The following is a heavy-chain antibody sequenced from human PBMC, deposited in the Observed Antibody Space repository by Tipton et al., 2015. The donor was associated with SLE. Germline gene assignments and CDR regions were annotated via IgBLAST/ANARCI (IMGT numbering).Heavy chain of an antibody. CDR2: IYYSGST. D-gene: IGHD3-22*01. CDR1: GYSISSGYY. CDR3: ARDQAGYYDSSGYHLGAFDI. V-gene: IGHV4-38-2*02. Sequence: TLSLTCAVSGYSISSGYYWGWIRQPPGKGLEWIGSIYYSGSTYYNPSLKSRVTISVDTSKNQFSLKLSSVTAADTAVYYCARDQAGYYDSSGYHLGAFDIWGQGTMVTVSS. J-gene: IGHJ3*02.